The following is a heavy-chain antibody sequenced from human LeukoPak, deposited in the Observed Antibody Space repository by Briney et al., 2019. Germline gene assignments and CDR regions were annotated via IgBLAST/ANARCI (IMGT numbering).Heavy chain of an antibody. D-gene: IGHD4-23*01. CDR2: IYYSGST. Sequence: SQTLSLTCTVSGGSISSSSYYWGWIRQPPGKGLEWIGRIYYSGSTYYNPSLKSRVTISVDTSKNQFSLKLSSVTAADTAVYYCARPAGYGGNSRDWFDPWGQGTLVTVSS. CDR3: ARPAGYGGNSRDWFDP. V-gene: IGHV4-39*01. J-gene: IGHJ5*02. CDR1: GGSISSSSYY.